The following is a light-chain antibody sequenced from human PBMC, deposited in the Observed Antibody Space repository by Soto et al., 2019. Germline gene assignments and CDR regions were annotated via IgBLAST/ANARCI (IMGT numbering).Light chain of an antibody. Sequence: QSVLTQPPSASGTPGKGFTISCLGSSSNIGTNYVYWYQQLPGTAPKLLIYRNNQRPSGVSDRFSGSKSGTSASLAISGLRSDDEADYYCAAWDDSLNGGVFGGGTKLTVL. CDR1: SSNIGTNY. J-gene: IGLJ2*01. CDR3: AAWDDSLNGGV. CDR2: RNN. V-gene: IGLV1-47*01.